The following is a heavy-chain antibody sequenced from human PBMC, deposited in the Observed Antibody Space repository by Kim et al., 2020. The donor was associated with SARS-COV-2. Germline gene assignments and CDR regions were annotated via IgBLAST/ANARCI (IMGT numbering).Heavy chain of an antibody. D-gene: IGHD6-19*01. V-gene: IGHV3-30*04. Sequence: GGSLRLSCAASGFTFSSYAMHWVRQAPGKGLEWVAVISYDGSNKYYADSVKGRFTISRDNSKNTLYLQMNSLRAEDTAVYYCARVSLWQWLGYFDYWGQGTLVTVSS. J-gene: IGHJ4*02. CDR2: ISYDGSNK. CDR3: ARVSLWQWLGYFDY. CDR1: GFTFSSYA.